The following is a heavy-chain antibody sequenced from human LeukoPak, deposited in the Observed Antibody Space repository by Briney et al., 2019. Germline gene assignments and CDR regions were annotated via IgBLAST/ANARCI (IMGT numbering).Heavy chain of an antibody. CDR1: GGSISSHY. V-gene: IGHV4-59*11. Sequence: PSETLSLTCIVSGGSISSHYWSWIRQPPGKGLEWIGYIYYSGSTNYNPSLKSRVTMSVDTSKNQFSLKLSSVTAADTAVYYCARERVDTAMVTGFYNWFDPWGQGTLVTVSS. D-gene: IGHD5-18*01. J-gene: IGHJ5*02. CDR3: ARERVDTAMVTGFYNWFDP. CDR2: IYYSGST.